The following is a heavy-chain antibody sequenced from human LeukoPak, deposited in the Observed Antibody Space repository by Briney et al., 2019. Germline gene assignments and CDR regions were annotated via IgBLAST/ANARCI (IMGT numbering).Heavy chain of an antibody. J-gene: IGHJ4*02. Sequence: SETLSLTCAVYGGSFSGYYWSWIRQPPGKGLEWIGEINHSGSTNYNPSLKSRVTISVDTSKNQFSLKLSSVTAADTAVYYCARGRIAAPPPAEYYFDYWGQGTLVTVSS. V-gene: IGHV4-34*01. CDR3: ARGRIAAPPPAEYYFDY. D-gene: IGHD6-6*01. CDR2: INHSGST. CDR1: GGSFSGYY.